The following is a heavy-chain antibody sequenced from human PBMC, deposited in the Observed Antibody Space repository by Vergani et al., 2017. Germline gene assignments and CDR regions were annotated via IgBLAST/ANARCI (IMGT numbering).Heavy chain of an antibody. CDR1: GFSLNTRGVS. D-gene: IGHD1-7*01. J-gene: IGHJ6*03. CDR2: IYWNDDQ. CDR3: VYRKTECGTNGCFYPFYYCYYVDV. V-gene: IGHV2-5*04. Sequence: QITLKESGPTLVKPTQTLTLTCTFSGFSLNTRGVSVAWIRQPPGKALDWLALIYWNDDQHYSPSLNNRVTITKDTSKNQVVLTMTNMDYVDTGTYYCVYRKTECGTNGCFYPFYYCYYVDVGGKGTTVTVSS.